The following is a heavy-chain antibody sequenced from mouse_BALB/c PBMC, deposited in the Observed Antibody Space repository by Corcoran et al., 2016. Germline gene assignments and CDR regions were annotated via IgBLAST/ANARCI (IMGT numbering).Heavy chain of an antibody. CDR2: SNPYNGAT. Sequence: EVQLQQSGPELVKPGASVKISCKASGYSFTGYYMHWVKQSHVKSLEWIGRSNPYNGATSYKQNVKAKASLTVDKSSSTAYMESQSLTSEDSAVYYCARDDGYYLYYWDYWGQGPTLPVSS. CDR3: ARDDGYYLYYWDY. J-gene: IGHJ2*01. CDR1: GYSFTGYY. V-gene: IGHV1-34*02. D-gene: IGHD2-3*01.